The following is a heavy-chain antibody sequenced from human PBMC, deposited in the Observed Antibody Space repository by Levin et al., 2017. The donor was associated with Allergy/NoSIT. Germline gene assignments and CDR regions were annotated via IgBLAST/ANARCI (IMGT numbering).Heavy chain of an antibody. CDR2: ISYDGSNK. V-gene: IGHV3-30*18. J-gene: IGHJ4*02. D-gene: IGHD6-19*01. CDR3: AKDPLPQIAVAGNYYFDY. Sequence: QPGGSLRLSCAASGFTFSSYGMHWVRQAPGKGLEWVAVISYDGSNKYYADSVKGRFTISRDNSKNTLYLQMNSLRAEDTAVYYCAKDPLPQIAVAGNYYFDYWGQGTLVTVSS. CDR1: GFTFSSYG.